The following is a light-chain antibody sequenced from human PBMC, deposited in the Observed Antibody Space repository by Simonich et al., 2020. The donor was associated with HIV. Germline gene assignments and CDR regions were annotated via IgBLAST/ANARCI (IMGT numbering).Light chain of an antibody. CDR1: QSISSW. Sequence: DIQMTQSPSTLSASVGDRVTITCRASQSISSWFAWYQQKPGKAPKLLIYKASSLESGVPSRCSGSGSGTEFTLTISSLQPDDFATYYCQQYNSYPFTFGPGTKVDIK. CDR3: QQYNSYPFT. CDR2: KAS. J-gene: IGKJ3*01. V-gene: IGKV1-5*03.